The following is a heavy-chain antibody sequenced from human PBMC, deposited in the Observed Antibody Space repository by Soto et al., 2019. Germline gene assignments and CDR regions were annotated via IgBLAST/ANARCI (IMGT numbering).Heavy chain of an antibody. CDR2: MYNTGST. CDR3: ARSGRSRDYGMDV. J-gene: IGHJ6*02. V-gene: IGHV4-59*01. Sequence: PSETLSLTCTVSGGSISGYYWSWIRQPPGKGLEWIGYMYNTGSTVYNPSFKSRVTISVDTSKNQFSLKLNSVTAADTAVYYCARSGRSRDYGMDVWGQGTTVTVSS. D-gene: IGHD1-26*01. CDR1: GGSISGYY.